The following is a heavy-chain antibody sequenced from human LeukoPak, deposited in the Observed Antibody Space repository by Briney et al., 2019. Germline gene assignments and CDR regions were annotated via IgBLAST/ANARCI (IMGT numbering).Heavy chain of an antibody. CDR2: RNPRGGST. CDR3: ALGVLPSLYYYYYMDV. Sequence: ASVKLSCTASGYTFISYYMHWVRQAPGQGLEGMGIRNPRGGSTSYAQKFQERVTMTRDTSTSTVYMELSSLRSEDTAVYYCALGVLPSLYYYYYMDVWGKGTTVTVSS. CDR1: GYTFISYY. J-gene: IGHJ6*03. D-gene: IGHD3-3*01. V-gene: IGHV1-46*01.